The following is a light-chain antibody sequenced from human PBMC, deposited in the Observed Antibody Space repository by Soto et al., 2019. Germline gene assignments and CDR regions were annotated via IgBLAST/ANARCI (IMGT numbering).Light chain of an antibody. CDR3: PQYDNLPYA. CDR2: DAS. J-gene: IGKJ2*01. V-gene: IGKV1-33*01. CDR1: QDISKY. Sequence: DTPMTQSPSSLSASVGDRVTITCQASQDISKYLNWYQHKPERAPKLLIYDASNLETGVPSRCSGSGFGTDFTFTITSLQPEDIETYYCPQYDNLPYACGQGTKLEIK.